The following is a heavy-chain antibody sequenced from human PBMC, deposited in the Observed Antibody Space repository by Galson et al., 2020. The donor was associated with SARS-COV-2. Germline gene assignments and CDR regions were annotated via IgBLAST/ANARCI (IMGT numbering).Heavy chain of an antibody. J-gene: IGHJ6*02. CDR3: ARTIHSSWSSKRIRVPYGMDV. Sequence: KMSGPTLVKPTETLTLTCTVSGFSLSNARMGVSWIRQPPGKALEWLAHIFSNDEKSYSTSLKSRLTISKDTSKSQVVLTMTNMDPVDTATYYCARTIHSSWSSKRIRVPYGMDVWGQGTTVTVSS. CDR2: IFSNDEK. V-gene: IGHV2-26*01. CDR1: GFSLSNARMG. D-gene: IGHD6-13*01.